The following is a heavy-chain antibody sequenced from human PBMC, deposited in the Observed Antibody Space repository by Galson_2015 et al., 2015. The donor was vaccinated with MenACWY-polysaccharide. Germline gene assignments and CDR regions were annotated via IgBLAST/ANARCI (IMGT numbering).Heavy chain of an antibody. J-gene: IGHJ1*01. V-gene: IGHV3-21*01. D-gene: IGHD4-17*01. CDR2: ITSSSSYM. CDR3: ARGPTVTWDEYFQH. Sequence: SLRLSCAASGFTFSSYSMNWVRQAPGKGLEWVSSITSSSSYMYCADSVKGRFTISRDNAKNSLYLQVNSLRAEDTAVYYCARGPTVTWDEYFQHWGQGTLVTVSS. CDR1: GFTFSSYS.